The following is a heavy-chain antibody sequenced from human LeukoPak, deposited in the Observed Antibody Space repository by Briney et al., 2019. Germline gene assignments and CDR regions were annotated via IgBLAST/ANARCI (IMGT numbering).Heavy chain of an antibody. D-gene: IGHD4-17*01. CDR2: INPNSSGT. CDR1: RYTFIGYY. CDR3: ARDSSTTVTTWAFDI. V-gene: IGHV1-2*02. Sequence: ASVKVSCKASRYTFIGYYMHWVRQAPGQGLEWMGWINPNSSGTNYAQKFQGRVTMTRDTSISTAYMELSRLRSDDTAVYYCARDSSTTVTTWAFDIWGQGTVVTVSS. J-gene: IGHJ3*02.